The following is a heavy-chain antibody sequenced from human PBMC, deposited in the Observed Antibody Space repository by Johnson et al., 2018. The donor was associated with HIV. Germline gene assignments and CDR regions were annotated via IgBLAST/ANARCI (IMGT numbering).Heavy chain of an antibody. CDR1: GFTFSSYG. D-gene: IGHD1-26*01. J-gene: IGHJ3*02. CDR2: ISGSGGST. Sequence: VQLVESGGGVVQPGGSLRLSCAASGFTFSSYGMHWVRQAPGTGLEWVSAISGSGGSTYYAASVKGRITISRDNSKNTLYLPRNRRRAEDTALYYCAGRELDAFDIWGQGTMVTVSS. V-gene: IGHV3-23*04. CDR3: AGRELDAFDI.